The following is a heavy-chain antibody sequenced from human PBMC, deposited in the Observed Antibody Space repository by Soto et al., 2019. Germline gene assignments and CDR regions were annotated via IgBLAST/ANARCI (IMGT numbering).Heavy chain of an antibody. J-gene: IGHJ3*02. CDR1: GFTFSSYW. V-gene: IGHV3-7*01. CDR3: AKPHTCNVAFNI. Sequence: EVQLVESGGGLVQPGGSLRLSCAASGFTFSSYWMTWVRQVPGKGLEWVAYINPDGSAKSYASSVKGRFTLSRDNAKKSLYLQMNSLRAEDTAVYYCAKPHTCNVAFNIGGQGTMVTVSS. D-gene: IGHD4-4*01. CDR2: INPDGSAK.